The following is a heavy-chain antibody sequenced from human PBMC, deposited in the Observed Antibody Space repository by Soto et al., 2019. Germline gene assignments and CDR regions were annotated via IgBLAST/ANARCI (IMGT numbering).Heavy chain of an antibody. V-gene: IGHV4-39*01. CDR1: GGSISSSSYY. Sequence: SETLSLTCTVSGGSISSSSYYWGWIRQPPGKGLEWIGSIYYSGSTYYNPSLKSRVTISVDTSKNQFSLKLSSVTAADTAVYYCASSYYYDSETTGAFDIWGQGTMVTVSS. CDR2: IYYSGST. J-gene: IGHJ3*02. CDR3: ASSYYYDSETTGAFDI. D-gene: IGHD3-22*01.